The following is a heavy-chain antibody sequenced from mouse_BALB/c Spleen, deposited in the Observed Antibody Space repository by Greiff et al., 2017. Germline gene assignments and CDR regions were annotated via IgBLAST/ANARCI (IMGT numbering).Heavy chain of an antibody. CDR3: ARDGHYFDD. Sequence: QVQLKQSAAELARPGASVKMSCKASGYTFTSYTMHWVKQRPGQGLEWIGYINPSSGYTEYNQKFKDKTTLTADKSSSTAYMQLSSLTSEDSAVYYCARDGHYFDDWGQGTTRTVSS. V-gene: IGHV1-4*02. J-gene: IGHJ2*01. D-gene: IGHD2-3*01. CDR2: INPSSGYT. CDR1: GYTFTSYT.